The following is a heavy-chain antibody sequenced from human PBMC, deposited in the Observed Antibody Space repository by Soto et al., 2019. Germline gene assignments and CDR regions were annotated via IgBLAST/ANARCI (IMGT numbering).Heavy chain of an antibody. V-gene: IGHV4-39*01. CDR3: ASNGHCSSTSCYARVYYYYYMDV. CDR2: IYYSGST. J-gene: IGHJ6*03. D-gene: IGHD2-2*01. Sequence: SGTLSLTCTVSGGSISSSSYYWGWIRQPPGKGLEWIGSIYYSGSTYYNPSLKSRVTISVDTSKNQFSLKLSSVTAADTAVYYCASNGHCSSTSCYARVYYYYYMDVWGKGTTVTVSS. CDR1: GGSISSSSYY.